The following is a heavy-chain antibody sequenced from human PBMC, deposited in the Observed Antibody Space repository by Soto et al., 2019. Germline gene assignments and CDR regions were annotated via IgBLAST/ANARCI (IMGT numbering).Heavy chain of an antibody. CDR2: IYSGGST. CDR1: GFTVSSNY. Sequence: GGSLRLSCAASGFTVSSNYMSWVRQAPGKGLEWVSVIYSGGSTYYADSVKGRITISRDNSKNTLYLQMNSMRAEDTAVYYCARDAYSGSYYYFDNWGQGTLVTVSS. D-gene: IGHD1-26*01. J-gene: IGHJ4*02. V-gene: IGHV3-66*01. CDR3: ARDAYSGSYYYFDN.